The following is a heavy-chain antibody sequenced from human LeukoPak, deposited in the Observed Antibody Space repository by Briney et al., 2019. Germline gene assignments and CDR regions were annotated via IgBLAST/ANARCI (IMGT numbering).Heavy chain of an antibody. CDR3: AKARRDGYRYEYYFDY. D-gene: IGHD5-24*01. J-gene: IGHJ4*02. Sequence: GGSLRLSCVGSGFTFSDYGMSWVRQTPGKGLEWVSAISGSGGSTYYADSVKGRFTISRDNSKNTLYLQMNSLRAEDTAVYYCAKARRDGYRYEYYFDYWGQGTLVTVSS. CDR1: GFTFSDYG. CDR2: ISGSGGST. V-gene: IGHV3-23*01.